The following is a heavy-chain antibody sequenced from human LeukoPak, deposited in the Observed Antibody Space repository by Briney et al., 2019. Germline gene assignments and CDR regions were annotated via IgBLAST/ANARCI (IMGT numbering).Heavy chain of an antibody. CDR2: ISGDGGST. V-gene: IGHV3-43*02. CDR3: AKVPSSASGWYRFDY. D-gene: IGHD6-19*01. Sequence: PGGSLRLSCAASGFIFDDYAMHWVRQTPGKGLEWVSLISGDGGSTYFADSVKGRFTVSRDNSKNSLYLQMNSLRPEDTALYYCAKVPSSASGWYRFDYWGQGTLVTVSS. J-gene: IGHJ4*02. CDR1: GFIFDDYA.